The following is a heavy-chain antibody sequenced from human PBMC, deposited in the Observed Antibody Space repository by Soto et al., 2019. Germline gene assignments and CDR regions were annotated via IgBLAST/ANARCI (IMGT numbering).Heavy chain of an antibody. CDR2: IKSKTDGGTT. Sequence: PGGSLRLSCAASGFTFSDAWVNWVRQAPGKGLEWVGRIKSKTDGGTTDYAAPVKGRFTISRDDSKNTLYLQMNSLKTEDTAVYYCTTDPVTMIVVVPSSGWSQGTLVTVSS. V-gene: IGHV3-15*07. D-gene: IGHD3-22*01. CDR1: GFTFSDAW. CDR3: TTDPVTMIVVVPSSG. J-gene: IGHJ4*02.